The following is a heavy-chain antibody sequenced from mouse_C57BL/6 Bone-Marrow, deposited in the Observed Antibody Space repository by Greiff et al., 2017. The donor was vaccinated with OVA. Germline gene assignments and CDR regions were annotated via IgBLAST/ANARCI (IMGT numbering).Heavy chain of an antibody. Sequence: VMLVESGPGLVAPSQSLSITCTVSGFSLTSYAISWVRQPPGKGLEWLGVIWTGGGTNYNSALKSRLSISKDNSKSQVFLKMNSLQTDDTARYYCARNGLLPLRYAMDYWGQGTSVTVSS. D-gene: IGHD1-1*01. V-gene: IGHV2-9-1*01. CDR1: GFSLTSYA. CDR2: IWTGGGT. CDR3: ARNGLLPLRYAMDY. J-gene: IGHJ4*01.